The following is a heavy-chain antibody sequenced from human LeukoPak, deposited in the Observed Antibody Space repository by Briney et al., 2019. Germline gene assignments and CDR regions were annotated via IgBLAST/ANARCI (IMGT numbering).Heavy chain of an antibody. CDR2: ISDNGGST. D-gene: IGHD6-6*01. CDR1: GFTFSTYA. V-gene: IGHV3-64*01. CDR3: ARALIAARPDSLFDY. Sequence: GGSLRLSCAASGFTFSTYAMHWVRQAPGKGLEYVSTISDNGGSTFYANSVKGRFAISRDNSKNTLCLQMGSLRPEDMAVYYCARALIAARPDSLFDYWGQGTLVTVSS. J-gene: IGHJ4*02.